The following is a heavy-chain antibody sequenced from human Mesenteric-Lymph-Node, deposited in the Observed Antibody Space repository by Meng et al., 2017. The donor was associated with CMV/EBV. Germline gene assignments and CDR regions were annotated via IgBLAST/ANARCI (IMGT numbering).Heavy chain of an antibody. D-gene: IGHD5-12*01. CDR2: INPNSGGT. CDR1: GYTFTSYD. V-gene: IGHV1-2*02. J-gene: IGHJ4*02. CDR3: ARGSYSGPHHPAGY. Sequence: ASVKVSCKASGYTFTSYDINWVRQATGQGLEWMGWINPNSGGTNYAQKFQGRVTMTRDTSISTAYMELSRLRSDDTAVYYCARGSYSGPHHPAGYWGQGTLVTVSS.